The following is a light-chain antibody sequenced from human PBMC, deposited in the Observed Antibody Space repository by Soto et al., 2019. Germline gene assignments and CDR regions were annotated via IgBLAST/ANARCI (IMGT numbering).Light chain of an antibody. Sequence: IQLTQSPSSLSASVGDRVTITCRASQGISSYLAWYQQKPGEAPKLLIYVASTLQSGVLSRFSGSGSGTDFTLTISCLQSEDFATYYCQQYYSYSEAFGQGTKVDIK. J-gene: IGKJ1*01. CDR1: QGISSY. CDR2: VAS. V-gene: IGKV1-8*01. CDR3: QQYYSYSEA.